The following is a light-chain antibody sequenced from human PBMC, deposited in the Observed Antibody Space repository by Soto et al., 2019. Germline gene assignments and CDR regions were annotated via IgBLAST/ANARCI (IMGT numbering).Light chain of an antibody. CDR2: WAS. Sequence: DIVMAQSPDSLAVSLGERATIHCKSRQSVLNSSNNKNYLAWHQQKPGQPPKLLIYWASTRESGVPDRFSGSGSGTDFTLTISSLQAEDVAVYYCQQYYSTPITFGQGTRLEIK. CDR3: QQYYSTPIT. J-gene: IGKJ5*01. V-gene: IGKV4-1*01. CDR1: QSVLNSSNNKNY.